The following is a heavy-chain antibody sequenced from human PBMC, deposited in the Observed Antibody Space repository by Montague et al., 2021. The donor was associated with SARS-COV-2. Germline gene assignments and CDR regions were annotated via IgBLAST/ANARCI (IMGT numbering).Heavy chain of an antibody. D-gene: IGHD6-19*01. Sequence: SETLSLTCTVSSGSLSSSNWWSWVRQPPGKGLEWIGEIYHSGSTNNNPSLKSRVTISVDKSKNQFSLKLSSVTAADTAVYYCVSRGAVAGKVYFQHWGQGTLVTVSS. CDR3: VSRGAVAGKVYFQH. J-gene: IGHJ1*01. CDR1: SGSLSSSNW. CDR2: IYHSGST. V-gene: IGHV4-4*02.